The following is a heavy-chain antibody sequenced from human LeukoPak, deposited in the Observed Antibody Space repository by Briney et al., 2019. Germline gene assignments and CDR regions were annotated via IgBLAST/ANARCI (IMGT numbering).Heavy chain of an antibody. CDR1: GGSISSYY. D-gene: IGHD3-16*01. Sequence: SETLSLTCTVSGGSISSYYWSWIRQPPGKGLEWIGYIYYSGSTNYNPSLKSRVTISVDTSKNQFSLKLSSVTAADTAVYYCARDSTDGVIPGERPPPFDYWGQGALVTVSS. J-gene: IGHJ4*02. CDR2: IYYSGST. V-gene: IGHV4-59*12. CDR3: ARDSTDGVIPGERPPPFDY.